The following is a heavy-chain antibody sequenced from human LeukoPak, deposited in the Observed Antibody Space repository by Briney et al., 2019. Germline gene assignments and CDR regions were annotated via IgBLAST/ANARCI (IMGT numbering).Heavy chain of an antibody. V-gene: IGHV3-74*01. Sequence: GGSLRLSCAASGSTLNTYWMHWVRQTTGKGLVWVSRMNDDGSDTTYADSVRGRFTISRDNAKNTLYLQMNRLRAEDTAVYYCARERGYGGFHWGKGTLVTVSS. J-gene: IGHJ4*02. CDR2: MNDDGSDT. CDR3: ARERGYGGFH. D-gene: IGHD5-12*01. CDR1: GSTLNTYW.